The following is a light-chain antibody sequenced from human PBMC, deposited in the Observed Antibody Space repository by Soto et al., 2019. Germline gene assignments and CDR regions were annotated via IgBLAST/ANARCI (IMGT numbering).Light chain of an antibody. CDR1: NIGSKS. J-gene: IGLJ2*01. CDR2: DDS. Sequence: SYELTQPPSVSVAPGQTAWITCGGNNIGSKSVHWYQRKPGQAPVMVVYDDSDRPSGIPERFSGSNSGNTATLTVSRVEVGDEADYYCQVWDSSSDHVVFGGGTKLTVL. V-gene: IGLV3-21*02. CDR3: QVWDSSSDHVV.